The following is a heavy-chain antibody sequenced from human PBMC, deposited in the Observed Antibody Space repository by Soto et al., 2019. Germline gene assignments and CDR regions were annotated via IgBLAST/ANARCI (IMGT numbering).Heavy chain of an antibody. CDR3: ARGPRIAVAGTYYYYGMDV. J-gene: IGHJ6*02. D-gene: IGHD6-19*01. CDR2: IWYDGSNK. V-gene: IGHV3-33*01. Sequence: QVQLVESGGGVVQPGRSLRLSCAASGFTFSSYGMHWVRQAPGKGLEWVAVIWYDGSNKYYADSVKGRFTISRDNSKNTLYLQMNSLRAEDTAVYYRARGPRIAVAGTYYYYGMDVWGQGTTVTVSS. CDR1: GFTFSSYG.